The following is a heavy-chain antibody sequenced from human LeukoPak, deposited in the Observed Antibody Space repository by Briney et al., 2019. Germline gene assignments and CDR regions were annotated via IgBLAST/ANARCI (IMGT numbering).Heavy chain of an antibody. CDR3: SREWGNGNDIRPDY. CDR1: GFSFREFA. J-gene: IGHJ4*02. V-gene: IGHV3-49*03. Sequence: SLRLSCTSFGFSFREFAVSWFRQAPGKGLEWIGFIRSSIYGGTPKAAASVKGRFIFSRDDSKGVAYLRMNSLKIEDTAMYYCSREWGNGNDIRPDYWGQGTLVTVSS. CDR2: IRSSIYGGTP. D-gene: IGHD1-1*01.